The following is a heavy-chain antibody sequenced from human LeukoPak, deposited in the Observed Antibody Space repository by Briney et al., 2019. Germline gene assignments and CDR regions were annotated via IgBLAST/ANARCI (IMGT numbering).Heavy chain of an antibody. Sequence: SVKVSCKASGGTFSSYAISWVRQAPGQGLEWMGRIIPIFGTANYAQKFQGRATITTDESTSTAYMELSSLRSEDTAVYYCASRWGGYNFRAFDIWGQGTMVTVSS. J-gene: IGHJ3*02. CDR2: IIPIFGTA. CDR1: GGTFSSYA. D-gene: IGHD5-24*01. V-gene: IGHV1-69*05. CDR3: ASRWGGYNFRAFDI.